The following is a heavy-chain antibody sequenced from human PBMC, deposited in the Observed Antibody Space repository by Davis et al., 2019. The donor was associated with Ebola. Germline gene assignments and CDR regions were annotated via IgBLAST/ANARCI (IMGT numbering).Heavy chain of an antibody. CDR2: IIPLLGIP. Sequence: AASVKVSCKASGGTFSSYAISWVRQAPGQGLEWMGRIIPLLGIPNYAQKFQGRVTITADKSTSTAYMELSRLRSDDTAVYYCARGGDYNWFDPWGQGTLVTVSS. V-gene: IGHV1-69*04. CDR1: GGTFSSYA. CDR3: ARGGDYNWFDP. J-gene: IGHJ5*02. D-gene: IGHD4-17*01.